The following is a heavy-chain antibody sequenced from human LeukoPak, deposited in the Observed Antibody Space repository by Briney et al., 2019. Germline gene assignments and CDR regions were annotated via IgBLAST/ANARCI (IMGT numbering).Heavy chain of an antibody. CDR3: AGDYGDYYYYMDV. Sequence: SETLSLTCTVSGGSINSTSNYWGWIRQPPGKGLEWIGSIYYSGSTSYNPSLKSRVTISVDTSKNQFSLKLSSVTAADTAVYFCAGDYGDYYYYMDVWGKGTTVTVSS. J-gene: IGHJ6*03. CDR1: GGSINSTSNY. V-gene: IGHV4-39*07. CDR2: IYYSGST. D-gene: IGHD4-17*01.